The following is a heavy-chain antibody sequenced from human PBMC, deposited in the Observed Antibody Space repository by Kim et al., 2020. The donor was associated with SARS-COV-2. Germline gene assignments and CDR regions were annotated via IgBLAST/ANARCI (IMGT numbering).Heavy chain of an antibody. CDR3: AKDSGNDYGDHLDY. J-gene: IGHJ4*02. CDR2: ISGSGGST. Sequence: GGSLRLSCAASGFTFSRYAMSWLRQAPGKGLEWVSAISGSGGSTYYAGSVKGRFTISRDNSKNTMYLQMNSLRAEDTAVYYCAKDSGNDYGDHLDYWGQGTLVTVSS. CDR1: GFTFSRYA. D-gene: IGHD4-17*01. V-gene: IGHV3-23*01.